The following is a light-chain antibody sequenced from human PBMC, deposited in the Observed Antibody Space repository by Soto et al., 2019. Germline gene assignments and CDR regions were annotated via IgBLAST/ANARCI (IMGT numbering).Light chain of an antibody. CDR2: AAS. CDR1: QGISSY. J-gene: IGKJ3*01. V-gene: IGKV1-9*01. Sequence: IQLTQSPSSLSASVGDRVTITCRASQGISSYLAWYQQKPGKAPKLLIYAASTLQSGVPSRFSGSGSGTAFTLTISSLQPEDFATYYCQQLNNYPRTFGPGTRVDIK. CDR3: QQLNNYPRT.